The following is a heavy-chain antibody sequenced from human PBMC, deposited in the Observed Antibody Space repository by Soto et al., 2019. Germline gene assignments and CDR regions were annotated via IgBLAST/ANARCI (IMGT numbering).Heavy chain of an antibody. D-gene: IGHD1-1*01. CDR1: GGTFSSYA. V-gene: IGHV1-69*12. CDR3: ARDHWNSRRGGMATFDI. CDR2: IIPIFGTA. J-gene: IGHJ3*02. Sequence: QVQLVQSGAEVKKPGSSVKVSCKASGGTFSSYAISWVRQAPGQGLEWMGGIIPIFGTANYAQKFQGRVTITADESTSTAYMELSSLRSEDTAVYYYARDHWNSRRGGMATFDIWGQGTMVTVSS.